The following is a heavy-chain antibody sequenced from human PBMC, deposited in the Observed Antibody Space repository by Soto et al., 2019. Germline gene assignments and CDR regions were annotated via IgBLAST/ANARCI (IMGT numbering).Heavy chain of an antibody. CDR2: INYRGST. J-gene: IGHJ4*02. CDR1: GGSINSGDSY. D-gene: IGHD2-15*01. V-gene: IGHV4-31*03. CDR3: ARDAPGVATY. Sequence: QVQLQESGPGLVRPSQTLSLTCTVSGGSINSGDSYWNWIRQHPEKGLEWIGYINYRGSTFYNPSLKSRIIISVDTSKNQFSLSLSSVTAADTAVYYWARDAPGVATYWGQGTLVTVSS.